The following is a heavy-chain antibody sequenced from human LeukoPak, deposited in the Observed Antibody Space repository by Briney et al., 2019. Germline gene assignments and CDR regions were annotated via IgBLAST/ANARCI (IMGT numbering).Heavy chain of an antibody. CDR1: GDSISSGDYY. D-gene: IGHD6-13*01. CDR2: ISSSGST. Sequence: SETLSLTCTVSGDSISSGDYYWSWIRQPAGKGLEWIGRISSSGSTNYNPSLKSRVTISVDTSKNQFSLKLSSVTAADTAVYYCARVPLTRAAAGYFDYWGQGTLVTVSS. J-gene: IGHJ4*02. V-gene: IGHV4-61*02. CDR3: ARVPLTRAAAGYFDY.